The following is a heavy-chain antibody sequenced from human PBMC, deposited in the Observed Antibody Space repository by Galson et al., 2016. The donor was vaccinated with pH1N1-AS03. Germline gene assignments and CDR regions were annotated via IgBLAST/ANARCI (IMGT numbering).Heavy chain of an antibody. CDR2: RFYSLSP. D-gene: IGHD1-7*01. CDR3: ARGAGLEANLNF. V-gene: IGHV4-59*02. CDR1: GDSVTNSY. Sequence: SETLSLTCNVSGDSVTNSYWSWIRQSPGEGLEWIGHRFYSLSPDYNPSLKSRVSILVDTSKNQFSLKLMSVSAADTAVYFCARGAGLEANLNFWGPGTLVTVSS. J-gene: IGHJ4*02.